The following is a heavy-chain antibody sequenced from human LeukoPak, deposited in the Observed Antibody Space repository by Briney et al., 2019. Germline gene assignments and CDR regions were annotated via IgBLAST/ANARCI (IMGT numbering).Heavy chain of an antibody. Sequence: SETLSLTCTVSGGSISSGSYYWSWIRQPAGKGLKWIGRIYASGSTNYNPSLKSRVTISLDTSKNQFSLKLSSVTAADTAVYYCARVVYFDSSDYYQYYFDTWGQGTLVTVSS. J-gene: IGHJ4*02. V-gene: IGHV4-61*02. CDR2: IYASGST. CDR3: ARVVYFDSSDYYQYYFDT. D-gene: IGHD3-22*01. CDR1: GGSISSGSYY.